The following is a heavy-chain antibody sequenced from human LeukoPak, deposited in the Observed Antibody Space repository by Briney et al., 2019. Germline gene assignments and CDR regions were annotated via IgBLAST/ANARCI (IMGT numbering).Heavy chain of an antibody. CDR3: AKDRGYSGYPNHFDY. D-gene: IGHD5-12*01. J-gene: IGHJ4*02. CDR1: GFTFSSYA. CDR2: ISGSGGST. V-gene: IGHV3-23*01. Sequence: GGSLRLSCAASGFTFSSYAMSWVRQAPGKGLEWVSAISGSGGSTYYADSVKGRFTTSRDNSKNTLYLQMNSLRAEDTAVYFCAKDRGYSGYPNHFDYWGQGTLVTVSS.